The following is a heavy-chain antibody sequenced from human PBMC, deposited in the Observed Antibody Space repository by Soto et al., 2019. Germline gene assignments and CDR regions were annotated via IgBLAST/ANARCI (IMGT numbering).Heavy chain of an antibody. Sequence: ASVKVSCKASGYTFTSYDINWVRQATGQGLEWMGWMNPNSGNTGYAQKFQGRVTMTRNTSISTAYMELSSLRSEDTAVYYCARGSGGDIVVHDAFDIWGQGTMVTVSS. J-gene: IGHJ3*02. CDR2: MNPNSGNT. CDR1: GYTFTSYD. CDR3: ARGSGGDIVVHDAFDI. D-gene: IGHD2-15*01. V-gene: IGHV1-8*01.